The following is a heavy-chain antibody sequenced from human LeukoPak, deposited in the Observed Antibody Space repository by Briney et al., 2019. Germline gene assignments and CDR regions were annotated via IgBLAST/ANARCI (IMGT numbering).Heavy chain of an antibody. Sequence: SETLSLTCSVSGVSVGSHFWSWVRQPAGKALEWIGRVSASGAISSNPSLNSRVTMSLDTSKKQFSLKLTSVTAANTAVYFCARAYCGGDCTAGGAFDIWGQGTMVTASS. J-gene: IGHJ3*02. CDR3: ARAYCGGDCTAGGAFDI. V-gene: IGHV4-4*07. CDR2: VSASGAI. CDR1: GVSVGSHF. D-gene: IGHD2-21*01.